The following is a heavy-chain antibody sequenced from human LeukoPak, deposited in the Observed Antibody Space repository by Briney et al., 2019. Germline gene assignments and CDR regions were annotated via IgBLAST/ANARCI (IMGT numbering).Heavy chain of an antibody. D-gene: IGHD4-17*01. CDR3: ARGTVTTSSVWFDP. CDR1: GYTFTSYG. CDR2: ISAYNGNT. V-gene: IGHV1-18*01. Sequence: ASVKVSCKASGYTFTSYGISWVRQAPGQGLEWMGWISAYNGNTSYAQKLQGRVTMTTDTSTSTAYMEPRSLRSDDTAVYYCARGTVTTSSVWFDPWGQGTLVTVSS. J-gene: IGHJ5*02.